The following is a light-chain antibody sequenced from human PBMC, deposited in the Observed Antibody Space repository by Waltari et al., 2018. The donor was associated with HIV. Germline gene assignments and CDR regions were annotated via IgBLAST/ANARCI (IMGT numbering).Light chain of an antibody. V-gene: IGKV4-1*01. CDR3: QQYYSTQIT. J-gene: IGKJ5*01. Sequence: DIVLTQSPDSLALSLGERATITCKSSQSVLYSSNNKNYLAWYQQKPGQPPKLLIYWASTRESGVPDRFSGSGSGTDFTLTISSLQAEDVAVYYCQQYYSTQITFGQGTRLEIK. CDR1: QSVLYSSNNKNY. CDR2: WAS.